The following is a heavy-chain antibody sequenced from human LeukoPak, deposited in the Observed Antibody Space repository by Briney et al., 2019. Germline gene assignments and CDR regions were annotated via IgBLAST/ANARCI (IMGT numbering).Heavy chain of an antibody. Sequence: ASVKVSCTPSGYTFTDYYMHWVQQAPGTGREWMGLVDPEDGETIYAEKFQGRVTITADTSTDTAYMELRSLRSEDTAVYYCATDFDTAMVQSVDYWGQGTLVTVSS. CDR2: VDPEDGET. CDR1: GYTFTDYY. CDR3: ATDFDTAMVQSVDY. D-gene: IGHD5-18*01. V-gene: IGHV1-69-2*01. J-gene: IGHJ4*02.